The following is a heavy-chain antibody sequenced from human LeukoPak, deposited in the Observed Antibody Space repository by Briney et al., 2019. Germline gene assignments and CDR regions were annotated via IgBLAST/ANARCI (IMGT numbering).Heavy chain of an antibody. CDR1: GFTFSSYS. Sequence: GGSLRLSCAASGFTFSSYSMNWVRQAPGKGLEWVSSISSSSSYIYYADSVKGRFTISRDNAKNPLYLQMNSLRAEDTAVYYCAREMDTVLMVYAQEGAFDIWGQGTMVTVSS. J-gene: IGHJ3*02. CDR3: AREMDTVLMVYAQEGAFDI. CDR2: ISSSSSYI. V-gene: IGHV3-21*01. D-gene: IGHD2-8*01.